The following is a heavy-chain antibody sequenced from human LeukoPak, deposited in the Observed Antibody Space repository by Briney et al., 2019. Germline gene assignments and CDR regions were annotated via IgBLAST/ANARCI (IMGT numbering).Heavy chain of an antibody. CDR2: TNPHSGGT. Sequence: ASVKVSCKASGYTFSDYYIHWVRQAPGQGLEWMGWTNPHSGGTNSAQKFQGRVTMTRDTSISTAYMELNNLRSDDAAVYYRMRSVGSTNWYAYWGQGTHVIVSS. V-gene: IGHV1-2*02. D-gene: IGHD2-15*01. CDR1: GYTFSDYY. J-gene: IGHJ5*01. CDR3: MRSVGSTNWYAY.